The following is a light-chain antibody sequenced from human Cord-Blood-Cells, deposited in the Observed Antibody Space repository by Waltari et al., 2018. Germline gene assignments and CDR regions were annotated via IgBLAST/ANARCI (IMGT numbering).Light chain of an antibody. Sequence: SYELTQPPSVSVSPGQTPSVTRSGVKSRDKFACWYQQKPGQSPVLVIYQDSKRPSGIPERFSGSNSGNTATLTISGTQAMDEADYYCQAWDSSTVVFGGGTKLTVL. CDR1: KSRDKF. J-gene: IGLJ2*01. V-gene: IGLV3-1*01. CDR2: QDS. CDR3: QAWDSSTVV.